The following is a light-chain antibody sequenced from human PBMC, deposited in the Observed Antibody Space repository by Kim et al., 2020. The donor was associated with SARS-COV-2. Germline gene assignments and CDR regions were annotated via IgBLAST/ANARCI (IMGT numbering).Light chain of an antibody. CDR1: KLGDKY. CDR2: QDS. Sequence: SSELTQPPSVSVSPGQTASITCSGDKLGDKYACWYQQKPGQSPVLVIYQDSKRPSGIPERFSGPNSGNTATLTISGTQAMDEADYYCQAWDSSTAVFGGGTQLTVL. J-gene: IGLJ3*02. CDR3: QAWDSSTAV. V-gene: IGLV3-1*01.